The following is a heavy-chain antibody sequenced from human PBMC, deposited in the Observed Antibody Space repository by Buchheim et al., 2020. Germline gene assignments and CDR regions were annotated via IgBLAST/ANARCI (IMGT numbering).Heavy chain of an antibody. CDR3: ARDIAYDSSGYLRYFDY. J-gene: IGHJ4*02. CDR1: GFTFSSYW. V-gene: IGHV3-7*01. Sequence: EVQLVESGGGLVQPGGSLRLSCAASGFTFSSYWMSWVRQAPGKGLEWVANIKQDGSEKYYVDSVKGRFTISRENAKNSLYLQMNSLRAEDTAVYYCARDIAYDSSGYLRYFDYWGQGTL. D-gene: IGHD3-22*01. CDR2: IKQDGSEK.